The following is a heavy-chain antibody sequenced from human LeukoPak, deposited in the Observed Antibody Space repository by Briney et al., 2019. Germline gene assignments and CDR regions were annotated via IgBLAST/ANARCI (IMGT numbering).Heavy chain of an antibody. J-gene: IGHJ4*02. CDR2: ISRSGNFI. V-gene: IGHV3-21*01. CDR3: ARVETTGRT. D-gene: IGHD1-14*01. Sequence: GGSLRLSCAASGFTFSIYAMNWVRQAPGKGLEWVSSISRSGNFIYYGDSVKGRFTISRDNAKNSLYLQMNSLRAEDTAVYYCARVETTGRTWGQGTLVSVSA. CDR1: GFTFSIYA.